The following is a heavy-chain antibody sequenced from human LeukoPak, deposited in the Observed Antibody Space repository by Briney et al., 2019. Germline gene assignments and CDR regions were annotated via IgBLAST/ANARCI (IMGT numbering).Heavy chain of an antibody. V-gene: IGHV4-38-2*02. J-gene: IGHJ4*02. D-gene: IGHD2-21*02. CDR2: IYHSGNT. CDR3: ARAKCGGDCSLDY. Sequence: SETLSLTCTVPGYSISSVYYWGWIRQPPGKGLEWIGSIYHSGNTYYNPSLKSRVTVSVDTSKNQFSLKLSSVTAADTAVYYCARAKCGGDCSLDYWGQGTLVTVSS. CDR1: GYSISSVYY.